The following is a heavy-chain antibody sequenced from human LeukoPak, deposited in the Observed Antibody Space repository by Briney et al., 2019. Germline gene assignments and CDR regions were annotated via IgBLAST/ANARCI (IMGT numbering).Heavy chain of an antibody. CDR3: ARPGSDRTRGWGYFDC. Sequence: ASVKVSCKASGYRFTNYGINWVRQAPGQGLEWMGWVSGNDGNTKYARKLQGRVTMTTDTSTSTAFMELRSLTSDDTAIYYCARPGSDRTRGWGYFDCWGKGTLVTVSS. CDR1: GYRFTNYG. J-gene: IGHJ4*02. CDR2: VSGNDGNT. D-gene: IGHD3-10*01. V-gene: IGHV1-18*01.